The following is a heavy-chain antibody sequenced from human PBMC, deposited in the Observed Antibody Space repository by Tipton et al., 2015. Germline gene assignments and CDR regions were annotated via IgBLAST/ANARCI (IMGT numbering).Heavy chain of an antibody. Sequence: TLSLTCAVSAYSISSDYYWGWIRQPPGKGLEWIGEINHSGSTNYNPSLKSRVTISVDTPKNQFSLKLSSETAADTALYYCARGPWKTFDYWGQGPLVTVSS. CDR3: ARGPWKTFDY. D-gene: IGHD1-1*01. V-gene: IGHV4-38-2*01. CDR1: AYSISSDYY. CDR2: INHSGST. J-gene: IGHJ4*02.